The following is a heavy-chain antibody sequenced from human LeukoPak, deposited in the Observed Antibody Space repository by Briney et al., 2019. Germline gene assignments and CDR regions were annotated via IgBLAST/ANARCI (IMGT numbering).Heavy chain of an antibody. CDR2: INHSGST. D-gene: IGHD3-16*01. CDR3: ARGWGRFAALDI. V-gene: IGHV4-34*01. Sequence: PSETLSLTCAVYGGSFSGYYWSWIRQPPGKGLEWIGEINHSGSTNYNPSLKSRVTISVDTSKNQVSLKLGSVTAADTAVYYCARGWGRFAALDISGQGKMVTVSS. CDR1: GGSFSGYY. J-gene: IGHJ3*02.